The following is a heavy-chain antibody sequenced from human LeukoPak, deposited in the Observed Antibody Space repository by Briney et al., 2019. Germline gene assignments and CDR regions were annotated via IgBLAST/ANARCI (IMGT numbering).Heavy chain of an antibody. J-gene: IGHJ3*02. D-gene: IGHD1-26*01. Sequence: ASVKVSCKTSGYTFTGYYMHWVRQARGQGLEWMGWINPNSGDTKYAQRFQDRVTMTRDTSITTAYMELSGLRSDDTALYYCARGSEVGATQKNALDIWGQGTMVTVSS. CDR1: GYTFTGYY. V-gene: IGHV1-2*02. CDR2: INPNSGDT. CDR3: ARGSEVGATQKNALDI.